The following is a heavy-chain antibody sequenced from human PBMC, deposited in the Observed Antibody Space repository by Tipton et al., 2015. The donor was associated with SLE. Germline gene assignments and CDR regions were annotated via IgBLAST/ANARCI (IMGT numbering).Heavy chain of an antibody. D-gene: IGHD3-10*01. Sequence: SLRLSCAASGFTFSYYWMTWVRQAPGKGLEWVANIKQDGSEKYYVDSVKGRFTLSRDNAKNSLYLQMNSLRAEDTAVYYCARDQAKEYYFDYWGQGTLVTVSS. CDR3: ARDQAKEYYFDY. CDR1: GFTFSYYW. V-gene: IGHV3-7*03. CDR2: IKQDGSEK. J-gene: IGHJ4*02.